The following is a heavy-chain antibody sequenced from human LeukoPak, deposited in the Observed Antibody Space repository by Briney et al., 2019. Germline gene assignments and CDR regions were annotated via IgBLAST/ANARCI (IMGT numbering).Heavy chain of an antibody. J-gene: IGHJ5*02. CDR2: ISYDGSNK. CDR1: GFTFSSYG. V-gene: IGHV3-30-3*01. CDR3: ARDLVEGGSCSSGSCYPTNWFDP. D-gene: IGHD2-15*01. Sequence: GRSLRLSCAASGFTFSSYGMHWVRQAPGKGLEWVAVISYDGSNKYYVDSVKGRFTISRDNSKNTLYLQMNSLRAEDTAVYYYARDLVEGGSCSSGSCYPTNWFDPWGQGTLVTVSS.